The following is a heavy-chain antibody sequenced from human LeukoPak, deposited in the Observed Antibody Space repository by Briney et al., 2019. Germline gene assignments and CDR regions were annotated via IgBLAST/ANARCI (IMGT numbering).Heavy chain of an antibody. Sequence: GGSLRLSCAASGFTFSSYEMNWVRQAPGKGLEWVSYISSSGSTIYYADSVKGRFTISRDNAKTSLYLQMNSLRAEDTAVYYCARVPYGSGSDYGMDVWGQGTTVTVSS. D-gene: IGHD3-10*01. CDR3: ARVPYGSGSDYGMDV. CDR1: GFTFSSYE. J-gene: IGHJ6*02. CDR2: ISSSGSTI. V-gene: IGHV3-48*03.